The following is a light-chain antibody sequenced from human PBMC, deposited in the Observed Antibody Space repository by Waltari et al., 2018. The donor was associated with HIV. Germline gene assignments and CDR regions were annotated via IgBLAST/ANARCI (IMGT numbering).Light chain of an antibody. CDR3: QQYNDWLAPT. V-gene: IGKV3-15*01. Sequence: ILMTQSPATVSVSPGERVTLSCTASHSIFNNLAWYQQRPGQAPRLLIYGASTRVTGVPDRFSGSGSGTDFTLSISSVQSEDFALYFCQQYNDWLAPTFGGGTKVEV. CDR2: GAS. J-gene: IGKJ4*01. CDR1: HSIFNN.